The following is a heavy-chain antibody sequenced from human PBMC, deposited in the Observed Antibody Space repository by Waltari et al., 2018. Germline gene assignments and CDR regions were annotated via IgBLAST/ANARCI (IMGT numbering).Heavy chain of an antibody. V-gene: IGHV3-72*01. D-gene: IGHD5-12*01. J-gene: IGHJ4*02. CDR2: TRNKVNSYTT. CDR1: GFSFSDHY. Sequence: EVQLVESGGGLVQPGGYLRLSCAASGFSFSDHYIDWVRQAPGKGLEWVGRTRNKVNSYTTEYAASVKGRFTISRDDSKNSLHLQMNSLKTEDTAVYYCAREAATIQTYFDYWGQGTLVTVSS. CDR3: AREAATIQTYFDY.